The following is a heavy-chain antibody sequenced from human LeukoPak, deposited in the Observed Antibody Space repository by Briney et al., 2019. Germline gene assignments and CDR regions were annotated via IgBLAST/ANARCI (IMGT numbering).Heavy chain of an antibody. J-gene: IGHJ4*02. CDR3: ARADGYMTTIDS. D-gene: IGHD5-24*01. CDR1: GFTFSSYA. V-gene: IGHV3-30-3*01. CDR2: ISFDGNNQ. Sequence: PGGSLRLSCAASGFTFSSYAMSWVRQAPGKGLEWVSLISFDGNNQYYADSVKGRFTLSRDNSMNTLYLQMNSLRAEDMAIYYCARADGYMTTIDSWGQGTLVTVSS.